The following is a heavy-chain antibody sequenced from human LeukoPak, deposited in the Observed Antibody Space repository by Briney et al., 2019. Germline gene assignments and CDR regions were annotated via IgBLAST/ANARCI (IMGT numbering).Heavy chain of an antibody. D-gene: IGHD1/OR15-1a*01. V-gene: IGHV3-21*01. CDR2: ISSSSSYI. J-gene: IGHJ4*02. CDR3: ARDVQFGNEHDY. CDR1: GFTFSSYS. Sequence: GGSLRLSCAASGFTFSSYSMNWVRQAPGKGLEWVSSISSSSSYIYYADSVKGRFTISRDNAKNSLYLQMNSLRAEDTAVYYCARDVQFGNEHDYWGQGTLVTVSS.